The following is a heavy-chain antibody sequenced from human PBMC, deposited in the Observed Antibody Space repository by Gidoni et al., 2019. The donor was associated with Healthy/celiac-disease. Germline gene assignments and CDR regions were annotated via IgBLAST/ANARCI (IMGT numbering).Heavy chain of an antibody. CDR1: GFSLSTSAVG. V-gene: IGHV2-5*01. J-gene: IGHJ6*02. CDR3: AHKGYDYGDPPAGIDGMDV. Sequence: QITLKESGPTLVKPTQTLPLTCTFSGFSLSTSAVGWAWIRQPPGKALEWLALIYWNDDKRYSPSLKSRLTITKDTSKNQVVLTMTNMDPVDTATYYCAHKGYDYGDPPAGIDGMDVWGQGTTVTVSS. D-gene: IGHD4-17*01. CDR2: IYWNDDK.